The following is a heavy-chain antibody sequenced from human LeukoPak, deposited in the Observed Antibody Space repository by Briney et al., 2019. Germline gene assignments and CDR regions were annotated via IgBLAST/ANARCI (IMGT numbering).Heavy chain of an antibody. Sequence: ASVKVSCKASGYTFTSYAMHWVRQAPGQRLEWMGWINAGNGNTKYSQKFQGRVTITRDTSASTAYMELSSLRSEDTAVYYCARDRITGTTRWFDPWGQGTLVTVSP. CDR1: GYTFTSYA. J-gene: IGHJ5*02. D-gene: IGHD1-7*01. CDR3: ARDRITGTTRWFDP. CDR2: INAGNGNT. V-gene: IGHV1-3*01.